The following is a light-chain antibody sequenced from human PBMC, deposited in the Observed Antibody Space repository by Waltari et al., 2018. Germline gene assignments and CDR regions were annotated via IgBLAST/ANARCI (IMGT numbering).Light chain of an antibody. CDR1: SSDVGFYNL. V-gene: IGLV2-23*02. Sequence: QSALTQPASVSGSPGQSLTISCTGTSSDVGFYNLVSWYQQHPGKAPKLIIFEVNKRPSGIPNRFSASKSGNTASLTISALQAEDEADYYCCSYAGSNTFVLFGGGTTLTVL. J-gene: IGLJ2*01. CDR2: EVN. CDR3: CSYAGSNTFVL.